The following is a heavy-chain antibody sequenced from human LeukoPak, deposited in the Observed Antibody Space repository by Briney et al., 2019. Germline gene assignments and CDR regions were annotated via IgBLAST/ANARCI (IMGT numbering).Heavy chain of an antibody. CDR2: IWYDGSNK. D-gene: IGHD4-17*01. CDR3: ARAATTVLPGYYYYGMDV. V-gene: IGHV3-33*01. Sequence: GRSLRLSCAASGFTFSSYGMHWVRQAPGKGLEWVAVIWYDGSNKYYADSVKGRFAISRDNSKDTLYLQMNSLRAEDTAVYYCARAATTVLPGYYYYGMDVWGQGTTVTVSS. J-gene: IGHJ6*02. CDR1: GFTFSSYG.